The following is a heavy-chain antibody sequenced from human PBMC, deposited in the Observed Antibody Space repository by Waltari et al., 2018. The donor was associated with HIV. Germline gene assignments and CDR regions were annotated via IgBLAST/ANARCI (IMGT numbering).Heavy chain of an antibody. CDR1: GFTFSSYW. D-gene: IGHD1-26*01. J-gene: IGHJ4*02. CDR2: KKQDGSEK. V-gene: IGHV3-7*01. Sequence: EVQLVESGGGLVQPGGSLRLSCAASGFTFSSYWMSWVRQAPGEGVEGVAKKKQDGSEKYYVDSLKGRFTNSRDNAKNLLYLQMESLRAEETAVYYCARRAGELQDFDYWGQGTLVTVSS. CDR3: ARRAGELQDFDY.